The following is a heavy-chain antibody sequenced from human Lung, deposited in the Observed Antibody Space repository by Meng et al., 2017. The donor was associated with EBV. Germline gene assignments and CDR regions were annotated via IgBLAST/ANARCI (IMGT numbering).Heavy chain of an antibody. Sequence: QDQLQQSGPGLVKPSQTLSPTCAISGDSVSSKRAAWNWIRQSPSRGLEWLGRTYYRSKWYNDYAVFVKSRITINPDTSKNQFSLQLNSVTPEDTAVYYCARGATSVFDLWGRGTLVTVSS. CDR2: TYYRSKWYN. CDR1: GDSVSSKRAA. CDR3: ARGATSVFDL. V-gene: IGHV6-1*01. J-gene: IGHJ2*01.